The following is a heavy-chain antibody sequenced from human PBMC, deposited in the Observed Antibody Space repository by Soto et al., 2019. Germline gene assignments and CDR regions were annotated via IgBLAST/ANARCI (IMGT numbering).Heavy chain of an antibody. Sequence: SETLSLTCAVSGGSISSGGYYWSWIRQPPGKGLEWIGYIYYSGSTNYNPSLKSRVTISVDTSKNQFSLKLSSVTAADTAVYYCARDVLVAGFDYWGQGTLVTVSS. D-gene: IGHD2-15*01. J-gene: IGHJ4*02. V-gene: IGHV4-61*08. CDR2: IYYSGST. CDR1: GGSISSGGYY. CDR3: ARDVLVAGFDY.